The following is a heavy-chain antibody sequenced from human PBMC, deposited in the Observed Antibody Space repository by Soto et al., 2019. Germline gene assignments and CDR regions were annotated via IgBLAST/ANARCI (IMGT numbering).Heavy chain of an antibody. CDR2: IYYSGST. CDR3: ASLLKSSIAARPYYYYGMDV. V-gene: IGHV4-39*01. Sequence: SVTMSLTCPVSGGSISSSTYYWGWIRPPPGKGLEWIGSIYYSGSTYYNPSLKSRVTISVDTSKNQFSLKLSSVTAADTAVYYCASLLKSSIAARPYYYYGMDVWGQGTTVTSP. CDR1: GGSISSSTYY. D-gene: IGHD6-6*01. J-gene: IGHJ6*02.